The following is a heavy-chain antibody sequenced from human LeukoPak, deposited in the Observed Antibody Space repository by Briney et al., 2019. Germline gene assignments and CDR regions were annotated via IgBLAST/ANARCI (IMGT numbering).Heavy chain of an antibody. CDR2: INPASGGT. CDR3: ARAGGGYSSGWGAFDI. J-gene: IGHJ3*02. CDR1: GYTFTAYY. D-gene: IGHD5-18*01. Sequence: ASMKVSCKASGYTFTAYYIHWVRQAPGQGLEWMGWINPASGGTSYAQKSQGRVTMTSDTSISTAYMELSRLRSDDTAVYFCARAGGGYSSGWGAFDIWGQGTMVTVSS. V-gene: IGHV1-2*02.